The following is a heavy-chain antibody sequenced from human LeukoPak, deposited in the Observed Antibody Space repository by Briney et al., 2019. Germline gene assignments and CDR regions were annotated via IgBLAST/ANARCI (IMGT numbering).Heavy chain of an antibody. Sequence: GASVKVSCKASGYTVTSYGISWVRQAPGQGLEWMGWISPYNGNTDYVQKLQGRVTMTTDTSTSTVYMELRSLRSDDTAVYYCARDWHCSAGGCSDYFDYWGQGTLVTVSS. J-gene: IGHJ4*02. CDR2: ISPYNGNT. CDR1: GYTVTSYG. V-gene: IGHV1-18*01. D-gene: IGHD2-15*01. CDR3: ARDWHCSAGGCSDYFDY.